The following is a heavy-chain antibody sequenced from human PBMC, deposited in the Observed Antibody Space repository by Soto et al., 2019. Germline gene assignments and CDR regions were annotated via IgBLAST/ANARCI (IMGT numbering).Heavy chain of an antibody. CDR3: ATVGREGYDILTGYYPPYYYYYMDV. D-gene: IGHD3-9*01. V-gene: IGHV1-24*01. J-gene: IGHJ6*03. CDR1: GYTLTELS. Sequence: ASVKVSCKVSGYTLTELSMHWVRQAPGKGLEWMGGFDPEDGETIYAQKNQGRVTMTEDTSTDTAYMELSSLRSEDTVVFYCATVGREGYDILTGYYPPYYYYYMDVWGKGTTVTVSS. CDR2: FDPEDGET.